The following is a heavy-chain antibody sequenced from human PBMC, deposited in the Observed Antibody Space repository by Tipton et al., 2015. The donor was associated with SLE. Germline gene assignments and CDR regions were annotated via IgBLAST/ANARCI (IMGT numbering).Heavy chain of an antibody. CDR3: ARQDGDIVVVPAASPFGY. Sequence: TLSLTCTVSGGSISGSSYYWGWIRQPPGKGLEWIGSIYYSGSTYYNPSLKSRVTISVDTSKNQFSLKLSSVTAADTAVYYCARQDGDIVVVPAASPFGYWGQGTLVTVSS. CDR2: IYYSGST. V-gene: IGHV4-39*01. J-gene: IGHJ4*02. CDR1: GGSISGSSYY. D-gene: IGHD2-2*01.